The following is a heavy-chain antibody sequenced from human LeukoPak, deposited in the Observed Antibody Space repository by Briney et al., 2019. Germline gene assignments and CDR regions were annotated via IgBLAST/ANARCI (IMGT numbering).Heavy chain of an antibody. CDR1: GYTFTSYY. CDR3: VTSNNDITAPDY. CDR2: INPSGGST. V-gene: IGHV1-46*01. D-gene: IGHD1/OR15-1a*01. J-gene: IGHJ4*02. Sequence: ASVKVSCKASGYTFTSYYMHWVRQAPGQGLEWMGIINPSGGSTSYAQKFQGRVTTTRDTSTSTVYMELSSLRSEDTAVYYCVTSNNDITAPDYWGQGTLVTVSS.